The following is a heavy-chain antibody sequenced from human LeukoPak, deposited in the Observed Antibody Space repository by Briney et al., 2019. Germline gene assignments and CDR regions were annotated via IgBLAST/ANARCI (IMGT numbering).Heavy chain of an antibody. V-gene: IGHV3-64*01. Sequence: PGGSLRLSCAASGFTFSSYAMHWVRQAPGKGLEYVSAISSNGGSTYYANSVKGRFTISRDNSKNTLYLQMGSLRAEDMAVYYCAREWFGDSDLYYYYYMDVWGKGTTVTVSS. J-gene: IGHJ6*03. CDR2: ISSNGGST. CDR1: GFTFSSYA. CDR3: AREWFGDSDLYYYYYMDV. D-gene: IGHD3-10*01.